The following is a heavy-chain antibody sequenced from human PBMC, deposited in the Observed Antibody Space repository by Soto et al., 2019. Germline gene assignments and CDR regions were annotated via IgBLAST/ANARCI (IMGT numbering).Heavy chain of an antibody. V-gene: IGHV4-39*01. J-gene: IGHJ4*02. CDR1: GGSISSSSYY. CDR2: IYYSGST. D-gene: IGHD3-22*01. CDR3: ARQRSGYYYGFYFDY. Sequence: QLQLQESGPGLVKPSETLSLTCTVSGGSISSSSYYWGWIRQPPGKGLEWIGSIYYSGSTYYNPSLKSRITISVDTSKNQFSLRLSSVTAADTAVYYCARQRSGYYYGFYFDYWGQGTLVTVSS.